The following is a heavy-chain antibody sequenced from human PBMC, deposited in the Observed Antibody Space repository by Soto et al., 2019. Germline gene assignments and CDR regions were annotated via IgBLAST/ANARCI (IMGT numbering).Heavy chain of an antibody. Sequence: GGSLRLSCAAFGFTFSSYGMHWVRQAPGKGLEWVAVISYDGSNKYYADSVKGRFTISRDNSKNTLYLQMNSLRAEDTAVYYCAKDWQGERGNYYYMDVWGKGTTVTVSS. J-gene: IGHJ6*03. CDR3: AKDWQGERGNYYYMDV. CDR2: ISYDGSNK. V-gene: IGHV3-30*18. CDR1: GFTFSSYG. D-gene: IGHD3-16*01.